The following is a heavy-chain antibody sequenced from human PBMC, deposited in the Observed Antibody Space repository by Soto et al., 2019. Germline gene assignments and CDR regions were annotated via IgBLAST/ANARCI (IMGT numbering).Heavy chain of an antibody. CDR2: ISGSGDFT. CDR3: ARGPTIFGVGVDAFDI. Sequence: EVQMLESGGGLVQPGGSLRLSCAASGFTLSSYALSWVRQAPGKGLEWVSGISGSGDFTFDADSVRGRFTISRDNSMNTLYLQMNCLRVEVTAVYYCARGPTIFGVGVDAFDIWGQGTMATVSS. J-gene: IGHJ3*02. V-gene: IGHV3-23*01. CDR1: GFTLSSYA. D-gene: IGHD3-3*01.